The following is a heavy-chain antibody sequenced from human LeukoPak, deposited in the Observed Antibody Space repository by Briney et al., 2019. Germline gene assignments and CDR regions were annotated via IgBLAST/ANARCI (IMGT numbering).Heavy chain of an antibody. D-gene: IGHD1-7*01. CDR3: ATAGNYRFDY. V-gene: IGHV3-74*01. J-gene: IGHJ4*02. CDR1: GFLFSSTW. CDR2: INSDGSNI. Sequence: GGSLRLSCAGSGFLFSSTWMPWVRHAPGEGLVWVSRINSDGSNINYADSVKGRFIISRDNAKNTLYLQMNSLRVEDTALYFCATAGNYRFDYWGQGTLVTVSS.